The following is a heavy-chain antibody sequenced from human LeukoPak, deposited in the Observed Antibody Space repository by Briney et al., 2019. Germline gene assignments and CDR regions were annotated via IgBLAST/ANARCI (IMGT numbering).Heavy chain of an antibody. V-gene: IGHV4-39*07. CDR1: GVSISSSSYY. CDR2: IYYSGST. Sequence: SETLSLTCTVSGVSISSSSYYWGWIRQPPGKGLEWIGSIYYSGSTYYNPSLKSRVTISVDTSKNQFSLKLSSVTAADTAVYYCARAENYYGSGSYYFPKYYYYYMDVWGKGTTVTISS. D-gene: IGHD3-10*01. J-gene: IGHJ6*03. CDR3: ARAENYYGSGSYYFPKYYYYYMDV.